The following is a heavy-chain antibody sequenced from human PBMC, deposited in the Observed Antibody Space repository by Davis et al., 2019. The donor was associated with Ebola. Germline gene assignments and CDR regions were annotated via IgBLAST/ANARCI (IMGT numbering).Heavy chain of an antibody. J-gene: IGHJ6*02. CDR2: IIPIFGTA. CDR3: ARGSGSYYNGYYYYGMDV. V-gene: IGHV1-69*13. D-gene: IGHD3-10*01. Sequence: SVKVSCKASGGTFSSYAISWVRQAPGQGLEWMGGIIPIFGTANYAQKFQGRVTITADESTSTAYMELSSLRSEDTAVYYCARGSGSYYNGYYYYGMDVWGQGTTVTVSS. CDR1: GGTFSSYA.